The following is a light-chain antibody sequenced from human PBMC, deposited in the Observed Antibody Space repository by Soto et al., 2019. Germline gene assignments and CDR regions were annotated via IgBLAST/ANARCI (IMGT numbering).Light chain of an antibody. CDR3: VSYPGRNTLYV. CDR1: STDVGGYNY. V-gene: IGLV2-11*01. J-gene: IGLJ1*01. CDR2: DAS. Sequence: QCSLTQPRSVYGSPGRSVTISCTGTSTDVGGYNYVSWYQQHPGKVPKLMLYDASKRPSGVPDRFSGSKSGNTAPLTISGLQSEDEADYYCVSYPGRNTLYVFGRGTKVPVL.